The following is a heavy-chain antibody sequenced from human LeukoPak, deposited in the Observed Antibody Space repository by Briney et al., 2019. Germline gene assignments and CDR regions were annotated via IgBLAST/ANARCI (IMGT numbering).Heavy chain of an antibody. D-gene: IGHD3-3*01. CDR2: IRSKAYGGTT. CDR3: TRGDYNFRNNGGH. J-gene: IGHJ4*02. CDR1: GFTFGDYA. Sequence: GGSLRLSCTASGFTFGDYAMSWVRQAPGKGLEWVGFIRSKAYGGTTEYAASVKGRFTISRDDSKSIAYLQMNSLKTEDTAVYYCTRGDYNFRNNGGHWGQGPLVTVSS. V-gene: IGHV3-49*04.